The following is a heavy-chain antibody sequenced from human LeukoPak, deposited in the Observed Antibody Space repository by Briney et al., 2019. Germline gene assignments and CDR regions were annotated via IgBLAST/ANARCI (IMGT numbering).Heavy chain of an antibody. J-gene: IGHJ5*02. CDR2: IYYSGST. Sequence: SETLSLTCTVSGGSISSYYWSWIRQPPGKGLEWIGYIYYSGSTNYNPPLKSRVTISVDTSKNQFSLKLSSVTAADTAVYYCARDFSPDFWSGYHGNWFDPWGQGTLVTVSS. D-gene: IGHD3-3*01. CDR3: ARDFSPDFWSGYHGNWFDP. CDR1: GGSISSYY. V-gene: IGHV4-59*01.